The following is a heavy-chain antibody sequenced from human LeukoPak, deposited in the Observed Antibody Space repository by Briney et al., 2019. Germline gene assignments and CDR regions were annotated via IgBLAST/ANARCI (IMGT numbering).Heavy chain of an antibody. Sequence: SETLSLTCTVNVSGGSINSYYWSWIRQPPGKGLEWIGYAYYSGSTNYNPSLKSRVTISVDTSKNQFSLKLSSVTAADTAVYYCARHLRSITIFGVVPDAFDIWGQGTMVTVSS. CDR2: AYYSGST. J-gene: IGHJ3*02. CDR1: GGSINSYY. V-gene: IGHV4-59*08. D-gene: IGHD3-3*01. CDR3: ARHLRSITIFGVVPDAFDI.